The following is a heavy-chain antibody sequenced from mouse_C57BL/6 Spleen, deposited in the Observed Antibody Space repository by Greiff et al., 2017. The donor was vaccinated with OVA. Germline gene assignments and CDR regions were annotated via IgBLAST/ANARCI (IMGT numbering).Heavy chain of an antibody. CDR2: ISGGGGNT. V-gene: IGHV5-9*01. D-gene: IGHD1-1*01. CDR3: ARDYYGPRDYAMDY. Sequence: EVKVEESGGGLVKPGGSLKLSCAASGFTFSSYTMSWVRQTPEKRLEWVATISGGGGNTYYPDSVKGRFTISRDNAKNTLYLQMSSLRSEDTALYYCARDYYGPRDYAMDYWGQGTSVTVSS. CDR1: GFTFSSYT. J-gene: IGHJ4*01.